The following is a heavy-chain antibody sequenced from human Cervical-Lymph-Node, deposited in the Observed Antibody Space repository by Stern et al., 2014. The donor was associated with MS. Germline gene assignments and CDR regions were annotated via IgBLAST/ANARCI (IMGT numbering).Heavy chain of an antibody. D-gene: IGHD1-26*01. J-gene: IGHJ4*02. CDR1: GYTFTNYG. CDR2: ISTYKGRT. V-gene: IGHV1-18*01. Sequence: QVQLVQSGAEVKKPGASVKVSCKPTGYTFTNYGISWVRQAPGQGLEWMGWISTYKGRTNYAQKLQGRLTMTRATSTSTAYMDLRSLTSDDTAVYYCARRSGSYSFDYWGQGTLVTVSS. CDR3: ARRSGSYSFDY.